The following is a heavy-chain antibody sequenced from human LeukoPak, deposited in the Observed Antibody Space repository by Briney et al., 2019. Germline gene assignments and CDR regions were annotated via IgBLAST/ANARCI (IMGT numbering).Heavy chain of an antibody. CDR1: GFTFSSDA. CDR2: ISGSSGST. J-gene: IGHJ6*03. Sequence: PGGSLRLSCAASGFTFSSDAMSWVRQAPGKGLEWVSAISGSSGSTYYADTVKGRFTISRDNSKNTLYLQMNSLRADDTAVYYCASCRLGYCSGGSCYDGYYMDVWGKGTTVTVSS. D-gene: IGHD2-15*01. CDR3: ASCRLGYCSGGSCYDGYYMDV. V-gene: IGHV3-23*01.